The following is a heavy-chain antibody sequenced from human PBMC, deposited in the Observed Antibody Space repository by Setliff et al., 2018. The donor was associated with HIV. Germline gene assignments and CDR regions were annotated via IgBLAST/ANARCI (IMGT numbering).Heavy chain of an antibody. CDR3: VRGRYCSGSNCPRLDN. CDR1: GGLMSGYL. J-gene: IGHJ4*02. D-gene: IGHD2-15*01. CDR2: IYYTGNI. Sequence: SETLSLTCRVSGGLMSGYLWSWVRQPPGKGLEWVAYIYYTGNINQNPSLKSRVTISMDSSKRQFYLKLSSLTAADTAVYYCVRGRYCSGSNCPRLDNWGQGILVTVSS. V-gene: IGHV4-59*01.